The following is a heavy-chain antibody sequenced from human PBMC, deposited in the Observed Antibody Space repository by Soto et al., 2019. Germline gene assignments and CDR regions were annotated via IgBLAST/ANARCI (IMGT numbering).Heavy chain of an antibody. Sequence: EVQLVESGGGLVQPGGSLRLSCAASGFTFSSYSMNWVRQAPGKGLEWVSYISSSSSTIYYADSVKGRFTISRDNAKNSLDLQMNSLRAEDTAVYYCARADSGYAPGYYYYGMDVWGQGTTVTVSS. D-gene: IGHD5-12*01. V-gene: IGHV3-48*01. CDR3: ARADSGYAPGYYYYGMDV. CDR2: ISSSSSTI. CDR1: GFTFSSYS. J-gene: IGHJ6*02.